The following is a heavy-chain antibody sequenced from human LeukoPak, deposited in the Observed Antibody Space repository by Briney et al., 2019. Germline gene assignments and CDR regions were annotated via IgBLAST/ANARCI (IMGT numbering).Heavy chain of an antibody. Sequence: SETLSLTCTVSGGSISSYYWSWLRQPAGKGLEWIGRMYTSGSTNYNPSLKSRVTISADTSKNQFSLRLTSVTAADTAVYYCVREGYDYGDCWGQGTLVTVSS. D-gene: IGHD3-16*01. V-gene: IGHV4-4*07. CDR1: GGSISSYY. J-gene: IGHJ4*02. CDR2: MYTSGST. CDR3: VREGYDYGDC.